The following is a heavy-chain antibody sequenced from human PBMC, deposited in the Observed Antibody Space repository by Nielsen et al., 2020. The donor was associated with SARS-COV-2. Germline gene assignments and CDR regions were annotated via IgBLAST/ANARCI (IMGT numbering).Heavy chain of an antibody. J-gene: IGHJ4*02. Sequence: GESLKISCAASGFTFSSYGMDWVRQAPGKGLEWVSAISGSGGSTYYADSVKGRFTISRDNSKNTLYLQMNSLRAEDTAVYYCAKDEMTTVTNFDYWGQGTLVTVSS. D-gene: IGHD4-17*01. CDR2: ISGSGGST. CDR3: AKDEMTTVTNFDY. V-gene: IGHV3-23*01. CDR1: GFTFSSYG.